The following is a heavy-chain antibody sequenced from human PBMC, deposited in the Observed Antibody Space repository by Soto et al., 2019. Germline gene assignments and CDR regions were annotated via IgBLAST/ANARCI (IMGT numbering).Heavy chain of an antibody. CDR2: LYYRGAT. D-gene: IGHD2-21*02. CDR1: GGSIKNTNYH. V-gene: IGHV4-39*01. J-gene: IGHJ4*01. Sequence: SETLSLTCSVSGGSIKNTNYHWGWIRQPPGKGLEWIGTLYYRGATDYNPSLKSRVTISVDTSKNQLSLNLSSVTATDTAVYYCFGVLAATLDYWGQGNLVT. CDR3: FGVLAATLDY.